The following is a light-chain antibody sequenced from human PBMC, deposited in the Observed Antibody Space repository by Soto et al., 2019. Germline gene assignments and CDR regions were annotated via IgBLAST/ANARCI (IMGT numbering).Light chain of an antibody. CDR1: QSVSINY. Sequence: EIVLTQSPGTLSLSPGERATISCRASQSVSINYLAWYQQKPGQAPSLLISVASTRSTGIPERFSGSGSGTDFTLTISRLEPEDFAVYYCQQYGRSPYTFGPGTNGEIK. CDR3: QQYGRSPYT. V-gene: IGKV3-20*01. CDR2: VAS. J-gene: IGKJ2*01.